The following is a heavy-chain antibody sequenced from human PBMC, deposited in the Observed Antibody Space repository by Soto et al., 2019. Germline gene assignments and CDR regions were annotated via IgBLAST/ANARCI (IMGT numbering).Heavy chain of an antibody. V-gene: IGHV3-23*01. D-gene: IGHD3-22*01. CDR2: ISVSGGST. Sequence: GGSLRLSCAASVFTFRNYAMNWVRQAPGKGLEWVSGISVSGGSTYYADSVKGRFTVSRDNSKNTVFLQMNSLRAEDTAVYFCAKGMYYYDSSGYRLFDYWGQGTLVTVSS. CDR3: AKGMYYYDSSGYRLFDY. J-gene: IGHJ4*02. CDR1: VFTFRNYA.